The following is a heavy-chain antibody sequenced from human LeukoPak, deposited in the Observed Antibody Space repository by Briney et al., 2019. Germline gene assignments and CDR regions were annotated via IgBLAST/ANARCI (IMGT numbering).Heavy chain of an antibody. CDR1: GGSISSSSYY. V-gene: IGHV4-39*01. Sequence: SETLSLTCTVSGGSISSSSYYWGWIRQPPGKGLEWIGSIYYSGSTYYNPSLKSRVTISVDTSTNRFSLKLSSVTAADAALHYCAKCYSFLDGFDIWGQGTMVSVSS. CDR2: IYYSGST. J-gene: IGHJ3*02. D-gene: IGHD2-15*01. CDR3: AKCYSFLDGFDI.